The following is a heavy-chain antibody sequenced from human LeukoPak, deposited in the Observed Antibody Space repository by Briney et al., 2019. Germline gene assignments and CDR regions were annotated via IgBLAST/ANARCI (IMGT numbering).Heavy chain of an antibody. D-gene: IGHD6-6*01. Sequence: SETLSLTCTVSGGSISSSSYYWGWIRQPPGKGLEWIGSIYYSGSTYYNPSLRSRVTISVDTSKNQFSLKLSSVTAADTAVYYCARLGSISLDYWGQGTLVTVSS. CDR2: IYYSGST. J-gene: IGHJ4*02. CDR1: GGSISSSSYY. CDR3: ARLGSISLDY. V-gene: IGHV4-39*01.